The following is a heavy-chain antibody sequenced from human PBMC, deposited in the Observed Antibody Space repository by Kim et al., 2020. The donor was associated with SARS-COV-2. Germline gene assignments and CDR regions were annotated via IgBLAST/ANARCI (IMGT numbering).Heavy chain of an antibody. CDR1: CGSIRSCCYD. Sequence: SETLSLTCTVSCGSIRSCCYDWVCIRQRPGMWLDWFWSFYYSGSSYYNQALKSLVTVSVATSNYQFSLKLMSVTAADMAVSFCAREGGVSFGLQLDAFD. V-gene: IGHV4-39*02. CDR2: FYYSGSS. CDR3: AREGGVSFGLQLDAFD. J-gene: IGHJ5*01. D-gene: IGHD3-3*01.